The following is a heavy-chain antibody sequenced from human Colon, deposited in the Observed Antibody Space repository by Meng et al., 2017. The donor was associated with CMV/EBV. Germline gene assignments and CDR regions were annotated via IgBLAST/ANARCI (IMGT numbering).Heavy chain of an antibody. Sequence: ASVKVSCKASGYPITDYHLYWVRQVPGQGLEWMGWLNPNSGYTRLSGHFQGRLTMTRDTSVNTAHMELSSLKSDDTAVYYCARDVDRNFGDATQKLYAMGVWGQGTTVTVSS. CDR1: GYPITDYH. CDR3: ARDVDRNFGDATQKLYAMGV. D-gene: IGHD5-24*01. V-gene: IGHV1-2*02. CDR2: LNPNSGYT. J-gene: IGHJ6*02.